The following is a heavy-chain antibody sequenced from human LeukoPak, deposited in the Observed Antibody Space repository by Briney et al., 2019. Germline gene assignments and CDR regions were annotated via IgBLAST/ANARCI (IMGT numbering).Heavy chain of an antibody. D-gene: IGHD2/OR15-2a*01. Sequence: SETLSLTCAVSGGSISSGGYSWSWIRQPPGKGLEWIGYIYHSGSTYYNPSLKSRVTISVDTSKNQFSLKLSSVTAADTAVYYCAGHHPRNTVNFWGQGTLVTVSS. CDR1: GGSISSGGYS. CDR3: AGHHPRNTVNF. V-gene: IGHV4-30-2*01. J-gene: IGHJ4*02. CDR2: IYHSGST.